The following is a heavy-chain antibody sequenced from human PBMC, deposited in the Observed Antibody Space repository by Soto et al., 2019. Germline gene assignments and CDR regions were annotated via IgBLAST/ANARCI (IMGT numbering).Heavy chain of an antibody. CDR3: ARSGSGWDWYFDY. CDR1: GGTFSSYA. D-gene: IGHD6-19*01. J-gene: IGHJ4*02. Sequence: SVKVSCKASGGTFSSYAISWVRQAPGQGLEWMGGIIPIFGTANYAQKFQGRVTITADEPTSTAYMELSSLRSEDTAVYYCARSGSGWDWYFDYWGQGTLVTVSS. CDR2: IIPIFGTA. V-gene: IGHV1-69*13.